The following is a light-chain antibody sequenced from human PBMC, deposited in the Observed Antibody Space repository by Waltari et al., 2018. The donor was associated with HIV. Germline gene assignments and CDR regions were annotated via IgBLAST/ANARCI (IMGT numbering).Light chain of an antibody. Sequence: DIVMTQSPDSLAVSLGERATFNCKSSQSVLYSSNNNNYLAWYQQKPGQPPKLLFYWASARESGVPDRFSGSGSETDFTLTISGLQAEDGAVYYCQQYYSVPWTFGQGTKVEIK. CDR1: QSVLYSSNNNNY. CDR2: WAS. CDR3: QQYYSVPWT. V-gene: IGKV4-1*01. J-gene: IGKJ1*01.